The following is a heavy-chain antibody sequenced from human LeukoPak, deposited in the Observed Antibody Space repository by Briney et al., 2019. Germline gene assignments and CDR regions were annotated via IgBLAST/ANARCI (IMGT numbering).Heavy chain of an antibody. CDR3: ARVAYNYGLQFDY. V-gene: IGHV4-59*08. Sequence: SETLSLTCTVPGGSISSYYWSWIRQPPGKGLEWIGYIYYSGSTNYNPSLKSRVTISVDTSKNQFSLKLNSVTAADTAVYYCARVAYNYGLQFDYWGQGTLVTVSS. D-gene: IGHD5-18*01. CDR2: IYYSGST. CDR1: GGSISSYY. J-gene: IGHJ4*02.